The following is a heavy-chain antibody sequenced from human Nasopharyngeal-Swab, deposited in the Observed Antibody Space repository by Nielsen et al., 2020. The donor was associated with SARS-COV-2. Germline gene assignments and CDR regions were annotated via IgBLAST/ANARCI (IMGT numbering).Heavy chain of an antibody. CDR2: ISSSSSSL. CDR1: GFNFNSYR. CDR3: ATAGNYRFDN. D-gene: IGHD3-16*02. J-gene: IGHJ4*01. Sequence: GGSLRLSCAASGFNFNSYRMNWVRQAPGKGLEWVSTISSSSSSLYYADSVKGRFTISRDNAKNSLYLQMNSLRAEDTAVYYCATAGNYRFDNWGHGTLVTVSS. V-gene: IGHV3-48*01.